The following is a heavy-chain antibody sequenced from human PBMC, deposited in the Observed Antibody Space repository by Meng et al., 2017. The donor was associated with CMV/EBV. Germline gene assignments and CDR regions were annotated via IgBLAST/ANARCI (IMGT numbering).Heavy chain of an antibody. Sequence: ASVKVSCKASGYTFTGYYMHWVRQAPGQGLEWMGWINPNSGGTNYAQKFQGRVTMTRDTSISTAYVELSRLRSDDTAVYYCARDRSRYSSGWLLDYWGQGTLVTVSS. CDR3: ARDRSRYSSGWLLDY. CDR2: INPNSGGT. V-gene: IGHV1-2*02. J-gene: IGHJ4*02. CDR1: GYTFTGYY. D-gene: IGHD6-19*01.